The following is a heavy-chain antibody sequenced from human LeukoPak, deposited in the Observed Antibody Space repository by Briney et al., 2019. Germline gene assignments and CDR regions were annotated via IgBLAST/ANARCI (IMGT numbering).Heavy chain of an antibody. CDR3: ARGYCSSTSCYEGGYFDY. J-gene: IGHJ4*02. D-gene: IGHD2-2*01. V-gene: IGHV1-69*05. CDR1: GGTFSSYA. CDR2: IIPIFGTA. Sequence: GASVKVSCKASGGTFSSYAISWVRQAPGQGLEWMGRIIPIFGTANYAQKLQGRVTITTDESTSTAYMELSSLRSEDTAVYYCARGYCSSTSCYEGGYFDYWGQGTLVTVSS.